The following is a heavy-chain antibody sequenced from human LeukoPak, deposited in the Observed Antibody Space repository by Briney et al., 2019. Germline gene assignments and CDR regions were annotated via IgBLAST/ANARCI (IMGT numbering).Heavy chain of an antibody. CDR3: ARGRPHGNDY. D-gene: IGHD4-23*01. CDR2: IDSSSSTI. J-gene: IGHJ4*02. V-gene: IGHV3-48*02. CDR1: GFTFSRYS. Sequence: GGSLRLSCAASGFTFSRYSMNWVRQAPGKGLEWVSYIDSSSSTIKYADSVKGRFTISRDNAKNSLYLQMNSLRDEDTAVYYCARGRPHGNDYWGQGTLVTVSS.